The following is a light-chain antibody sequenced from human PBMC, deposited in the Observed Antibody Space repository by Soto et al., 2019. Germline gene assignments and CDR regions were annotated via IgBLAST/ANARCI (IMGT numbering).Light chain of an antibody. J-gene: IGKJ4*01. CDR1: QSVSSSY. Sequence: EIVLTQSPGTLSLSPGERVTLSCRASQSVSSSYLTWYQQKPGQAPRLLIYGASTRATSIPARFSGSGSGTDFTLTISSLQPEDFAVYYCQQDYNLPRLTFGGGTKVDIK. CDR3: QQDYNLPRLT. V-gene: IGKV3D-7*01. CDR2: GAS.